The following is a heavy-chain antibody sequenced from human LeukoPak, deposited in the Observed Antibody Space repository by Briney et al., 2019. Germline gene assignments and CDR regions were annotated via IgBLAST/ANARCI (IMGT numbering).Heavy chain of an antibody. V-gene: IGHV1-18*01. CDR1: AYTFTIYG. J-gene: IGHJ4*02. CDR3: ARDYGHYVFDY. CDR2: ISANNGNT. Sequence: ASVSVSFTSSAYTFTIYGISWVRHAPGQGLERKGWISANNGNTNYAYKLRGRVTITTYTSTSTAYMELRSLRSDDTAVYYCARDYGHYVFDYWGQGTLVTVSS. D-gene: IGHD4-17*01.